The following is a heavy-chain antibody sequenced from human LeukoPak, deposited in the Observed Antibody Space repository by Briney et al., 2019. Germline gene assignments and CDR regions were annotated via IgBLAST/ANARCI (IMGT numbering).Heavy chain of an antibody. J-gene: IGHJ3*02. CDR3: AKDTRGSLGAFDI. CDR1: GFTFDDYA. D-gene: IGHD5-12*01. Sequence: GRSLRLSCAASGFTFDDYAMPWVRQAPGKGLEWVSGISWNSGSIGYADSVKGRFTISRDNAKNSLYLQMNSLRAEDTALYYCAKDTRGSLGAFDIWGQGTMVTVSS. CDR2: ISWNSGSI. V-gene: IGHV3-9*01.